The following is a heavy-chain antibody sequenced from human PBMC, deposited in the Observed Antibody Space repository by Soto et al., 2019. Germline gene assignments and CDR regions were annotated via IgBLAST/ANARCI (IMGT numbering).Heavy chain of an antibody. CDR1: GFTFSSYG. D-gene: IGHD4-17*01. J-gene: IGHJ4*02. CDR3: AKEDYGDYQRGPGFDY. CDR2: ISYDGSNK. Sequence: QVQLVESGGGVVQPGRSLRLSCAASGFTFSSYGMHWVRQAPGKGLEWVAVISYDGSNKYYADSVKGRFTISRDNSKNTLYLQMNSLRAEDTAVYYCAKEDYGDYQRGPGFDYWGQGTLVTVSS. V-gene: IGHV3-30*18.